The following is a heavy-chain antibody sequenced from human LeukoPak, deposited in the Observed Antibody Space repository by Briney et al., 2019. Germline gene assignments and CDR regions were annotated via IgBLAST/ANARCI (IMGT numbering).Heavy chain of an antibody. V-gene: IGHV1-2*02. D-gene: IGHD2-15*01. J-gene: IGHJ4*02. Sequence: ASVKVSCKASGYTFTSYGISWVRQAPGQGLEWMGWINPNSGGTNFAQKFQGRVTMTRDTSISTAYMELSRLRSDDTAVYYCASADYCSGGSCLTDYWGQGTLVTVSS. CDR1: GYTFTSYG. CDR2: INPNSGGT. CDR3: ASADYCSGGSCLTDY.